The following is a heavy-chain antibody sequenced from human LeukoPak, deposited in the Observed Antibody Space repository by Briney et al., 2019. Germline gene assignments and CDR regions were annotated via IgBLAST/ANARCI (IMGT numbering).Heavy chain of an antibody. J-gene: IGHJ4*02. V-gene: IGHV6-1*01. CDR1: GDSVSNTTTA. D-gene: IGHD5-12*01. CDR2: TYYRSKWYH. CDR3: AKGYSMSY. Sequence: SQTLSLTCAISGDSVSNTTTAWNWIRQSPSRGLEWLGRTYYRSKWYHEYAISARSRIIINSDTSKNQFSLHLNSVTPDDTAVYYCAKGYSMSYRGQGTLVTVSS.